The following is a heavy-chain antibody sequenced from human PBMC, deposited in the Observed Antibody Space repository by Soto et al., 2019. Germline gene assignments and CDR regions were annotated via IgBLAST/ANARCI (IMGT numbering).Heavy chain of an antibody. CDR1: GFTFSSYA. V-gene: IGHV3-23*01. CDR2: ISGRGGST. D-gene: IGHD6-19*01. CDR3: ARRSSGWYFDY. J-gene: IGHJ4*02. Sequence: EVQLLESGGGLVQPGGSLRLSCAASGFTFSSYAMSWVRQAPGKGLEWVSAISGRGGSTYYADSVKGRFTFTRDNSKNTQYLQMNSLRAEDTAVYYCARRSSGWYFDYWGQGTLVTVSS.